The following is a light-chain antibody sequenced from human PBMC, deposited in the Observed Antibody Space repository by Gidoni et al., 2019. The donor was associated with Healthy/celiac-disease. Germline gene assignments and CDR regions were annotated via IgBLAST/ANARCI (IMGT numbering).Light chain of an antibody. Sequence: ELVLTQSPGTLSLSPGERATLSCRASQSVSSSYLAWYQQKPGQAPRLLIYGASSRATGIPDRFSGSGSGTDFTLTISRLEPEDFAVYYCQQYGSSPFLTFXGXTKVEIK. J-gene: IGKJ4*01. CDR2: GAS. V-gene: IGKV3-20*01. CDR3: QQYGSSPFLT. CDR1: QSVSSSY.